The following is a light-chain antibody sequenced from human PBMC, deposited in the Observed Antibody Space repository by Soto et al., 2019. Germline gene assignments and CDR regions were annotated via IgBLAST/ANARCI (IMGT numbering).Light chain of an antibody. V-gene: IGKV1-27*01. Sequence: IQMTQSPSSLSASVGDRVTITCRTSQGITNYLAWYQQKPGQVPKLLIYAASTLQSGVPSRFSGSGSGTDFTLAISSLQPEDVATYYCQHYSSAPPTLTFGPGTKVDLK. CDR1: QGITNY. CDR3: QHYSSAPPTLT. J-gene: IGKJ3*01. CDR2: AAS.